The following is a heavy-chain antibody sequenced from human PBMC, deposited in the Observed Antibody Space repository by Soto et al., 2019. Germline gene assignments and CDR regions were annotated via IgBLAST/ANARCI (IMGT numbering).Heavy chain of an antibody. Sequence: GGSLRLSCAASGFTFSSYDMHWVRQATGKGLEWVSAIGTAGDTYYPGSVKGRFTISRENAKNSLFLQMNSLRAEDTAVYYFARSSYYDSSGYHYYYYGMDVWGQGTTVTVSS. D-gene: IGHD3-22*01. CDR2: IGTAGDT. CDR1: GFTFSSYD. V-gene: IGHV3-13*01. CDR3: ARSSYYDSSGYHYYYYGMDV. J-gene: IGHJ6*02.